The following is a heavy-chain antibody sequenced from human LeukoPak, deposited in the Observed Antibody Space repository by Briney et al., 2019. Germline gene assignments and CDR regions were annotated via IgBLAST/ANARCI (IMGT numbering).Heavy chain of an antibody. D-gene: IGHD3-22*01. J-gene: IGHJ4*02. CDR1: GFTVSSNY. CDR2: IYIGGST. CDR3: ARSSSAYYYEFDY. V-gene: IGHV3-53*01. Sequence: PGGSLRLSCAASGFTVSSNYMSRVRQAPGEGLEWVSVIYIGGSTDYADSVKGRFTISRDDSKNTVYLQMNSLRAEDTAVYYCARSSSAYYYEFDYWGQGTLVTVSS.